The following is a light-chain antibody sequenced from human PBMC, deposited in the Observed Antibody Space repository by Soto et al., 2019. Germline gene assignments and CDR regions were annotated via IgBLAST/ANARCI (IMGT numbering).Light chain of an antibody. CDR3: GSWDSSLSAYV. CDR2: DDN. V-gene: IGLV1-51*01. Sequence: QSVRTRPPSVTAAPAQKVTISCSGSSSNIGGNSVSWYQQLPGTAPKLLIYDDNKRPSGIPDRFSGSKSGTSATLGITGFQTGDEADYYCGSWDSSLSAYVFGTGNKVTVL. J-gene: IGLJ1*01. CDR1: SSNIGGNS.